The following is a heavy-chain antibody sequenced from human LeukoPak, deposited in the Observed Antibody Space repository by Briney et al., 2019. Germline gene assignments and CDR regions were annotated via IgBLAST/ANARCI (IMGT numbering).Heavy chain of an antibody. V-gene: IGHV1-2*02. Sequence: ASVKVSCKASGYIFTGYYMHWVRQAPGQGLEWMGWINPNSGGTNYAQKFQGRVTMTRDTSISTAYMELSRLRSDDTAVYYCARDPARYCSSTSCHNWFGPWGQGTLVTVSS. CDR3: ARDPARYCSSTSCHNWFGP. J-gene: IGHJ5*02. CDR1: GYIFTGYY. D-gene: IGHD2-2*01. CDR2: INPNSGGT.